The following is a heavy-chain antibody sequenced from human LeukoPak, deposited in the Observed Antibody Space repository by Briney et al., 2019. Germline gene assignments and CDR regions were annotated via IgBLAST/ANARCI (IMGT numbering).Heavy chain of an antibody. V-gene: IGHV4-59*01. Sequence: SETLSLTCTVSSASISTYYWSWIRQPPGKGLEWIGYIYHSGTSNYNPSLKSRVTMSVDTSKSQFSLSLSSVTSADTAVYYCAKAAKFYYGSETYYYFDYWGQGILVTISS. D-gene: IGHD3-10*01. CDR2: IYHSGTS. J-gene: IGHJ4*02. CDR1: SASISTYY. CDR3: AKAAKFYYGSETYYYFDY.